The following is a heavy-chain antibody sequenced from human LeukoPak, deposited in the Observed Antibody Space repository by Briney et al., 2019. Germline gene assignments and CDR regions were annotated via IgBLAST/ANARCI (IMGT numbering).Heavy chain of an antibody. J-gene: IGHJ4*02. CDR2: IKQDGSEK. D-gene: IGHD3-10*01. CDR3: ARGDRNEFASATFYTA. V-gene: IGHV3-7*01. Sequence: PGGSLRLSCAAPGFTFSNYWMSWVRQAPGKGLEWVDNIKQDGSEKYYVDSVKGRFTISRDNAKNSLYLQMNSLRDDDTAVYYCARGDRNEFASATFYTAWGQGALVTVSS. CDR1: GFTFSNYW.